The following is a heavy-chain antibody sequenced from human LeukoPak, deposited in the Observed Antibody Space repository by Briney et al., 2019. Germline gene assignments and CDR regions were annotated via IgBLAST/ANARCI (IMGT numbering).Heavy chain of an antibody. Sequence: PSETLSLTCAVSSGSVSVSNWWTWIRQTPGKGLEWIGEIHHGGDTNYNPSLESRVTISVDKSTNHFSLRLNSVTAADTAVYYCARGWIPGYYGSETPWRHFDYWGLGVLVTVSS. CDR2: IHHGGDT. CDR1: SGSVSVSNW. J-gene: IGHJ4*01. CDR3: ARGWIPGYYGSETPWRHFDY. D-gene: IGHD3-3*01. V-gene: IGHV4-4*02.